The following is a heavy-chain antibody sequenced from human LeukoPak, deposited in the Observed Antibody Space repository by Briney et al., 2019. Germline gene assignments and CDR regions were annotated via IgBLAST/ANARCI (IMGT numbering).Heavy chain of an antibody. Sequence: SETLSLTCTVSGDSVSGPNYYWNWIRQPPGKGLEWIGYIYNNGRTNYNPSLKSRVTISVDTSKNQVSLKLTSVIAADTAVYYCARDFYGGNPPDYWGQGTLVTVSS. J-gene: IGHJ4*02. D-gene: IGHD4-23*01. V-gene: IGHV4-61*01. CDR2: IYNNGRT. CDR3: ARDFYGGNPPDY. CDR1: GDSVSGPNYY.